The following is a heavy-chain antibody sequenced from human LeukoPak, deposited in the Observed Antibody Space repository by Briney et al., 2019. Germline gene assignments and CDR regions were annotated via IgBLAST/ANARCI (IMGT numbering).Heavy chain of an antibody. CDR3: AKDPTYSGYGGLDV. CDR1: GFSFRTYG. J-gene: IGHJ6*04. CDR2: IRFDGSNI. D-gene: IGHD5-12*01. V-gene: IGHV3-30*02. Sequence: GGSLRLSCAASGFSFRTYGMHWVRQAPGKGLEWVTYIRFDGSNIYYAEAVKGRFTISRDNSKDTLFLQMNRLRADDTAVYYCAKDPTYSGYGGLDVWGKGTTVTISS.